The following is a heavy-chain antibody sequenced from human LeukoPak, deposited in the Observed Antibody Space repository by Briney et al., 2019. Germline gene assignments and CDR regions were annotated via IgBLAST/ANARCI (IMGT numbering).Heavy chain of an antibody. V-gene: IGHV3-66*01. CDR2: VYSGGST. J-gene: IGHJ4*02. CDR1: GFTVSSNY. CDR3: ATADSGSYYSGFDY. Sequence: GGSLRLSCAASGFTVSSNYMSWVRQAPGEGLEWVSVVYSGGSTHYADSVKGRFTISRDNSKNTLYLHMNSLRAEDTAVYYCATADSGSYYSGFDYWGQGTLVTVSS. D-gene: IGHD1-26*01.